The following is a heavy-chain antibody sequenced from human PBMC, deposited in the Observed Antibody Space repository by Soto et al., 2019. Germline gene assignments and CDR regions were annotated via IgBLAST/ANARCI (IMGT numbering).Heavy chain of an antibody. J-gene: IGHJ6*02. CDR3: ARRAWDSYYAIDV. Sequence: VQLVESGGGEVQPGRSLRISCAASGFKYTDFALHWVRQAPGKGLEWVAIISYDGSDKYYADSVKGRFVISRDNPKNTLYLEMNSLRPEDTAVYFCARRAWDSYYAIDVWGQGTTVTVFS. V-gene: IGHV3-30*09. CDR2: ISYDGSDK. CDR1: GFKYTDFA. D-gene: IGHD3-22*01.